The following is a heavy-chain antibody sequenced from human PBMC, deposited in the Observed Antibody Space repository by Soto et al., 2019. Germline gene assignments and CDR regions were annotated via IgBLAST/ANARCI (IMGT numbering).Heavy chain of an antibody. J-gene: IGHJ4*02. Sequence: VGSLRLSCAASGFTFDDYAMHWVRQAPGKGLEWVSLISWDGGSTYYADSVKGRFTLSRDNSKNSLYLQMNSLRAEDTALYYCAKDFSHSGYSYYFDYWGQGTLVTVSS. CDR2: ISWDGGST. D-gene: IGHD3-22*01. CDR3: AKDFSHSGYSYYFDY. CDR1: GFTFDDYA. V-gene: IGHV3-43D*04.